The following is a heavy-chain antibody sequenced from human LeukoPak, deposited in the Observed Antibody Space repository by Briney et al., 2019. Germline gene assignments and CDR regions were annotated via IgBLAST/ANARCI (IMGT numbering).Heavy chain of an antibody. CDR1: GFTFRSYW. CDR3: ARGRFKVDY. J-gene: IGHJ4*02. V-gene: IGHV3-7*03. D-gene: IGHD3-3*01. CDR2: IKQDGREK. Sequence: PGGSLRLSCAASGFTFRSYWMSWVRQAPGKGLEWVANIKQDGREKYYVDSVTGRFTITRDNAKNSPYLQMNSLRGEDTAVYYCARGRFKVDYWGQGTLVTV.